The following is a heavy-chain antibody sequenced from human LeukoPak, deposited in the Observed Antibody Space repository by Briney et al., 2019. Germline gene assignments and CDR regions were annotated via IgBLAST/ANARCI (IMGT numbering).Heavy chain of an antibody. CDR2: IYHSGST. V-gene: IGHV4-31*03. J-gene: IGHJ4*02. D-gene: IGHD3-9*01. CDR1: GGSISSGGYY. Sequence: SETLSLTCTVSGGSISSGGYYWSWIRQHPGKGLEWIGYIYHSGSTSYNPSLKSRVTISVDRSKNQFSLKLSSVTAADTAVYYCARTDYDLLTGYIATFDYWGQGTLVTVSS. CDR3: ARTDYDLLTGYIATFDY.